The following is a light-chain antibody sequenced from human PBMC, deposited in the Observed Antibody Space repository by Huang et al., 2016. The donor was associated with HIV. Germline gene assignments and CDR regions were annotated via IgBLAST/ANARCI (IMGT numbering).Light chain of an antibody. J-gene: IGKJ5*01. CDR3: QQSYSALSS. Sequence: IQMTQSPTSLSASVGARVSIVCRASQSITTYLNWYQQKPGKAPKLLISSASTLHSGVPSRFSGSGSGTEFTLTIRGLQLDDFATYYCQQSYSALSSFGPGTRL. V-gene: IGKV1-39*01. CDR1: QSITTY. CDR2: SAS.